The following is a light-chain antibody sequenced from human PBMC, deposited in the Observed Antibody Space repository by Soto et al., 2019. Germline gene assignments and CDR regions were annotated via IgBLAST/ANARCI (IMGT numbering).Light chain of an antibody. CDR3: QHYGKTPIT. J-gene: IGKJ5*01. CDR2: GAS. CDR1: QSVSSR. V-gene: IGKV3-20*01. Sequence: PGGRATLSCRASQSVSSRLAWYQHRPGQAPRLLISGASMRASGVPVRFSGSGSGTDFTLTISRLEPEDFAVYYCQHYGKTPITFGLGTRLEIK.